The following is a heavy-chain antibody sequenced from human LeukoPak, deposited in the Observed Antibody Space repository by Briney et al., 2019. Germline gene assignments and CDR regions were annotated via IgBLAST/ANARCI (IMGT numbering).Heavy chain of an antibody. D-gene: IGHD5-24*01. V-gene: IGHV3-23*01. CDR1: GFTFSSYS. J-gene: IGHJ4*02. Sequence: GGSLRLSCAASGFTFSSYSTSWVRQAPGKGLEWVSAIGASGGSTYYADSVKGRFTISRDNSKNTLYLQMNSLRAEDTAVYYCARQRGGCTYDYWGQGTLVTVSS. CDR3: ARQRGGCTYDY. CDR2: IGASGGST.